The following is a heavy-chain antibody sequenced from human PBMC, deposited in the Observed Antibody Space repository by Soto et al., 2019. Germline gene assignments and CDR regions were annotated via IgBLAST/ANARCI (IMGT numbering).Heavy chain of an antibody. Sequence: PGGSLRLSCAASGFTFSSYWMHWVRRAPGKGLVWVSRINSDGSSTSYADSVKGRFTISRDNAKNTLYLQMNSLRAEDTAVYYCARDRRSIAAARTSGMDVWGQGTTVTVSS. CDR3: ARDRRSIAAARTSGMDV. V-gene: IGHV3-74*01. D-gene: IGHD6-13*01. J-gene: IGHJ6*02. CDR2: INSDGSST. CDR1: GFTFSSYW.